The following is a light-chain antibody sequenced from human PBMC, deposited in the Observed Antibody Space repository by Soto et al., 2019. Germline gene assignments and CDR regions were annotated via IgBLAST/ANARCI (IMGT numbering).Light chain of an antibody. Sequence: DIQMTQSPSSLSASVGDRVTITCRASQSIGTYSNWYQQKPGKAPKLLIYASSSLQSGVPSRFSGIKSGTDFTLTISSLQPEDFATYYCQQTYNVPITFGQGTRLEIK. V-gene: IGKV1-39*01. J-gene: IGKJ5*01. CDR1: QSIGTY. CDR2: ASS. CDR3: QQTYNVPIT.